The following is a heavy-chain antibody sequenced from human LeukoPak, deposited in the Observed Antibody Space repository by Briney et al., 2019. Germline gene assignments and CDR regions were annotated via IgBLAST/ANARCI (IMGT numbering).Heavy chain of an antibody. CDR2: IYYSGST. J-gene: IGHJ4*02. D-gene: IGHD6-19*01. CDR3: ARHRRDSSGWYLDY. Sequence: SGTLSLTCTVSGGSISSYYWSWIRQPPGKGLEWIGYIYYSGSTNYNPSLKSRVTISVGTSKNQFSLKLSSVTAADTAVYYCARHRRDSSGWYLDYWGQGTLVTVSS. V-gene: IGHV4-59*08. CDR1: GGSISSYY.